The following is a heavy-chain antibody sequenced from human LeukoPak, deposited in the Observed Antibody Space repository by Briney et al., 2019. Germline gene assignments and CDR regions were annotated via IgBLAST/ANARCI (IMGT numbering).Heavy chain of an antibody. Sequence: GRSLRLSCAASGFTFSSYGMHWVREAPGKGLEWAAVIWYDGSNKYYADSVKGRFTISRDNSKNTLYLQMNSLRAEDTAVYYCARDWTGTYYFDYWGQGTLVTVSS. J-gene: IGHJ4*02. V-gene: IGHV3-33*01. CDR3: ARDWTGTYYFDY. CDR1: GFTFSSYG. CDR2: IWYDGSNK. D-gene: IGHD3/OR15-3a*01.